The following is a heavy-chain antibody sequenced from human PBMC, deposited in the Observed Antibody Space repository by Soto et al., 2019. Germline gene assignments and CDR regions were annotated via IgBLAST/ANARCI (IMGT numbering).Heavy chain of an antibody. D-gene: IGHD6-13*01. V-gene: IGHV1-3*01. J-gene: IGHJ4*02. CDR2: INAGNGNT. CDR3: ARGGSRQLGRYYFDY. CDR1: GYTFTSYV. Sequence: QVQLVQSGAEVKKPGASVKVSCKASGYTFTSYVMHWVRQAPGQRLEWMGWINAGNGNTKYSQKFQGRVTITRDTSASTAYMELSSLRSEDTAVYYCARGGSRQLGRYYFDYWGQGTLVTVSS.